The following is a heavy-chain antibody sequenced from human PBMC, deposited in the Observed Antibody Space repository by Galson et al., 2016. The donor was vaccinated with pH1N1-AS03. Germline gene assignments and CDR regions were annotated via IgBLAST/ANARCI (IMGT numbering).Heavy chain of an antibody. Sequence: KVSCKASGYIFTGFYVHWVRQAPGQGLEWMGWINPNNGVTNYAQKFQAWVTMTGDTSISTAYMELYGLKSNDTAVYYCSRDPRGPCSSASCPTTYYFGMDVWGQGPTVIVSS. V-gene: IGHV1-2*04. D-gene: IGHD1-26*01. CDR1: GYIFTGFY. CDR2: INPNNGVT. CDR3: SRDPRGPCSSASCPTTYYFGMDV. J-gene: IGHJ6*02.